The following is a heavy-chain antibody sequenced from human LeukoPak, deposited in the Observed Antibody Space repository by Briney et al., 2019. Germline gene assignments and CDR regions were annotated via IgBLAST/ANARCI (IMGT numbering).Heavy chain of an antibody. J-gene: IGHJ5*02. V-gene: IGHV3-30*18. Sequence: PGRSLRLFCAASGFTFSSYGMHWVRQAPGKGLEWVAVISYDGSNKYYADSVKGRFTISRDNSKNTLYLQMNSLRAEDTAVYYCAKDPRGIVVVPAEWFDPWGQGTLVTVSS. CDR3: AKDPRGIVVVPAEWFDP. CDR1: GFTFSSYG. CDR2: ISYDGSNK. D-gene: IGHD2-2*01.